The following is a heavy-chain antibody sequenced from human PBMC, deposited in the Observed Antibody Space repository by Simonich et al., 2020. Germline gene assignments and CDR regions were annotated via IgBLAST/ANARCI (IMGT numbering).Heavy chain of an antibody. CDR3: ARPLPGIAVAGTPRDFDY. CDR1: GLTCSSYG. J-gene: IGHJ4*02. V-gene: IGHV3-33*01. Sequence: QVKLVESGGGVVQPGRSLRLSCAASGLTCSSYGMPWVRPAPGKGLRGVAGICYDGSNKYYADAVKGRFTISRDNSKNTLYLQMNSLRAEDTAVYYCARPLPGIAVAGTPRDFDYWGQGTLVTVSS. CDR2: ICYDGSNK. D-gene: IGHD6-19*01.